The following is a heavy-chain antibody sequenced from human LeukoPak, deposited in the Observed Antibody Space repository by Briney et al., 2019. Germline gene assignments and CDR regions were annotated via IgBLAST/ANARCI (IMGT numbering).Heavy chain of an antibody. CDR3: ARGRRIAVAGRGYAFDI. V-gene: IGHV4-39*07. D-gene: IGHD6-19*01. Sequence: PSETLSLTCTVSGGSISSSSYYWSWIRQPPGKGLEWIGEINHSGSTNYNPSLKSRVTISVDTSKNQFSLKLSSVTAADTAVYYCARGRRIAVAGRGYAFDIWGQGTMVTVSS. CDR2: INHSGST. J-gene: IGHJ3*02. CDR1: GGSISSSSYY.